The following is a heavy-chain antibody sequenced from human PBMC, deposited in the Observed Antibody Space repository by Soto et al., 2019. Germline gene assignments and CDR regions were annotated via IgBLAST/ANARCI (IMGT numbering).Heavy chain of an antibody. V-gene: IGHV3-23*01. J-gene: IGHJ4*02. CDR3: ASHMITFGGVIATFDY. CDR2: ISGSGGST. Sequence: EVQLLESGGGLVQPGGSLRLSCAASGFTFSSYAMSWVRQAPGKGLEWVSAISGSGGSTYYADSVKGRFTISRDNSKNTRYLQMNSLRAEDTAVYYCASHMITFGGVIATFDYWGQGTLVTVSS. CDR1: GFTFSSYA. D-gene: IGHD3-16*02.